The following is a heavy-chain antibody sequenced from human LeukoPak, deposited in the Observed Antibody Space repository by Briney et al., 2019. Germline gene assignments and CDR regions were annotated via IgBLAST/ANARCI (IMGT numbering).Heavy chain of an antibody. CDR2: IKQDGSEK. V-gene: IGHV3-7*01. CDR1: GFTFSSYW. Sequence: GGSLRLSCTASGFTFSSYWMSWVRQAPGKGLEWVANIKQDGSEKYYVDSVKGRFTISRDNAKNSLYLQMNSLRAEDTAVYYCARDFSGQLDAYYYSYMDVWGKGTTVTVSS. CDR3: ARDFSGQLDAYYYSYMDV. J-gene: IGHJ6*03. D-gene: IGHD1-1*01.